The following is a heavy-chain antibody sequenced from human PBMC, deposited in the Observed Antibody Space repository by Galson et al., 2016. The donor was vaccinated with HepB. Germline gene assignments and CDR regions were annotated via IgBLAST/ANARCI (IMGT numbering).Heavy chain of an antibody. J-gene: IGHJ6*02. Sequence: SLRLSCAASGFTFSNYWMHWVRQVPGKGLVWVSRINTDGDTTRYADSVKGRFTISRDNSKNTLFLQMSSLRAEDTAVYYCARDPARYMEWIYATWYYGMDVWGQGTTVTASS. D-gene: IGHD3-3*01. CDR1: GFTFSNYW. CDR3: ARDPARYMEWIYATWYYGMDV. V-gene: IGHV3-74*01. CDR2: INTDGDTT.